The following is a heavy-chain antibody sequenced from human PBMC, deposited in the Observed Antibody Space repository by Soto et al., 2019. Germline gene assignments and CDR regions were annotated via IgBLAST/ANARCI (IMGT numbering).Heavy chain of an antibody. J-gene: IGHJ4*02. CDR3: ASEADSSGYCLDY. Sequence: QVQLVESGGGVVQPGRSLRLSCAASGFTFSSYGMHWVRQAPGKGLEWVAVIWYDGSNKYYADSVKGRFTISRESYKNTLYLQTNSLRAGQTDGYFFASEADSSGYCLDYWGQGTLVTVSS. V-gene: IGHV3-33*01. CDR1: GFTFSSYG. CDR2: IWYDGSNK. D-gene: IGHD3-22*01.